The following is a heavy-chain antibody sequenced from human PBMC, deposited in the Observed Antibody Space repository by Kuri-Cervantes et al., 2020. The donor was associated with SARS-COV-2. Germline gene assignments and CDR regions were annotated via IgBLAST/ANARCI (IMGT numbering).Heavy chain of an antibody. CDR2: IRYDGSNK. J-gene: IGHJ6*03. CDR1: GGTFSSYG. D-gene: IGHD2-2*02. Sequence: SCKASGGTFSSYGMHWVRQAPGKGLEWVAFIRYDGSNKYYADSVKGRFTISRDNSKNTLYLQMNSLRAEDTAVYYCAKSWGYCSSTSCYTRHYYYYMDVRGKGTTVTISS. V-gene: IGHV3-30*02. CDR3: AKSWGYCSSTSCYTRHYYYYMDV.